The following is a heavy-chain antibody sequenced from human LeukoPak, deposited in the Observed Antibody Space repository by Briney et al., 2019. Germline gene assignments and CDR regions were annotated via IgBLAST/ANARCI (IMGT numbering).Heavy chain of an antibody. CDR2: ISYDGSNK. CDR1: GFTFSSYA. D-gene: IGHD3-3*01. V-gene: IGHV3-30*04. J-gene: IGHJ6*02. CDR3: AREIFGSLFGDYGMDV. Sequence: GGSLRLSCAASGFTFSSYAMSWVRQAPGKGLEWVAVISYDGSNKYYADSVKGRFTISRDNSKNTLYLQMNSLRAEDTAVYYCAREIFGSLFGDYGMDVWGQGTTVTVSS.